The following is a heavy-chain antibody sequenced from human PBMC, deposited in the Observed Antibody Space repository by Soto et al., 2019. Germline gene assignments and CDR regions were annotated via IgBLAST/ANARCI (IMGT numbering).Heavy chain of an antibody. CDR2: LYSSGNT. CDR1: GASISAYA. J-gene: IGHJ4*02. V-gene: IGHV4-4*07. D-gene: IGHD6-19*01. Sequence: PSETLSLTCTVSGASISAYAWSWIRQPVGKGLEWIGRLYSSGNTNYNPSFKSRLTMSADTSKNQFSLKLSSVTAADTAVYYCARGPYSSGWYVVDYWGQGTLVTVSS. CDR3: ARGPYSSGWYVVDY.